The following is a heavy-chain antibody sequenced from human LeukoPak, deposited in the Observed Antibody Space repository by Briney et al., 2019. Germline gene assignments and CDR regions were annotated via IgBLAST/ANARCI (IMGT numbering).Heavy chain of an antibody. Sequence: PGGSLRLSCAASGFTFSNYAMTWVRQAPGKGLEWVSAITGSGDSTYYTESVKGRFTISRDNSKNMLYLQMNSLRAEDTAVYYCAKDYYGSGCWGQGTLVTVSS. D-gene: IGHD3-10*01. J-gene: IGHJ4*02. CDR1: GFTFSNYA. V-gene: IGHV3-23*01. CDR3: AKDYYGSGC. CDR2: ITGSGDST.